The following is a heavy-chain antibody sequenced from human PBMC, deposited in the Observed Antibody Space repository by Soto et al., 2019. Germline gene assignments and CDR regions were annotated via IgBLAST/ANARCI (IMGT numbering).Heavy chain of an antibody. J-gene: IGHJ4*02. CDR2: ISSSSSTI. V-gene: IGHV3-48*02. CDR1: GFTFSSYS. Sequence: EVQLVESGGGLVQPGGSLRLSCAASGFTFSSYSMNWVRQAPGKGLEWVSYISSSSSTIYYADSVKGRFTISRDNAKNSLDLQMNSLRDEDTAVYYCARRGSSGFGYWGQGTLVTVSS. D-gene: IGHD3-22*01. CDR3: ARRGSSGFGY.